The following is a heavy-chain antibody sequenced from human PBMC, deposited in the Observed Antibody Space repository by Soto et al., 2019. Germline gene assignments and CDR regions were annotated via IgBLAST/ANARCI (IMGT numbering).Heavy chain of an antibody. V-gene: IGHV5-51*01. J-gene: IGHJ6*02. D-gene: IGHD6-6*01. CDR2: IYPGDSDT. CDR1: GYXFTSYL. CDR3: ARCTAAHYYYYGMEV. Sequence: PXEXLKISCKCSGYXFTSYLLVWVRHMPGKGLEWMGIIYPGDSDTRYSPSFQGKVTISADKSISTAYLQWSSLKASYTAMYYCARCTAAHYYYYGMEVWGQGTPVNVSS.